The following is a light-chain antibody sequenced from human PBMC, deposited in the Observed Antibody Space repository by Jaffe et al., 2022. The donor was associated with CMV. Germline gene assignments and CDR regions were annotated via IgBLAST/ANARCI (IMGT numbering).Light chain of an antibody. CDR1: QSISSTS. CDR3: QQYGSSSSIT. Sequence: EIVLTQSPGTLSLSPGERATLSCRASQSISSTSLAWYQQKPGRAPRLLIYGTSNRDSGIPDRFSGSGSGTDFTLTISRLEPEDFAVYYCQQYGSSSSITFGQGTRLEIK. J-gene: IGKJ5*01. CDR2: GTS. V-gene: IGKV3-20*01.